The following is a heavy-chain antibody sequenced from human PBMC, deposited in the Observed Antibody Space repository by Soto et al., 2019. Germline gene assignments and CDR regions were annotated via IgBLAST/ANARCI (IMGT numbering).Heavy chain of an antibody. J-gene: IGHJ4*02. D-gene: IGHD2-15*01. Sequence: QVQLVQSGAEEKKPGASVKVSCKASGYTFTSYAMHWVRQAPGQRLEWMGWINAGNGNTKYSQKFQGRVTITRDTSASKAYMELSSLRCEDTAVYYCASGYCSGGSCYGLDYWGQGTLVTVSS. CDR3: ASGYCSGGSCYGLDY. CDR1: GYTFTSYA. V-gene: IGHV1-3*05. CDR2: INAGNGNT.